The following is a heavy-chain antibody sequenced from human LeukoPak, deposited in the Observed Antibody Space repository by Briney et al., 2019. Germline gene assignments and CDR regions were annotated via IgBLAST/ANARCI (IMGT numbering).Heavy chain of an antibody. V-gene: IGHV3-21*01. CDR2: ISRSSSYI. J-gene: IGHJ6*03. Sequence: GGSLRLSCAASGFTFSSYSMNWVRQAPGKGLEWVSSISRSSSYIYYADSVKGRFTISRDNAKNSLYLQMNSLRAEDTAAYYCARDSLTYYDFWSGYYNYYYYYYMDVWGKGTTVTVSS. CDR3: ARDSLTYYDFWSGYYNYYYYYYMDV. D-gene: IGHD3-3*01. CDR1: GFTFSSYS.